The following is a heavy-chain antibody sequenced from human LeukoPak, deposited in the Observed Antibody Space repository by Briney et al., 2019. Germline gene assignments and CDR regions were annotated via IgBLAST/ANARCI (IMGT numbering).Heavy chain of an antibody. CDR1: GFTFSSYS. D-gene: IGHD5-24*01. J-gene: IGHJ6*03. CDR3: ASARAAEIAMPTYYYYMDV. CDR2: ISSSSSTI. Sequence: GGSLRLSCAASGFTFSSYSMNWVRQAPGKGLEWVSYISSSSSTIYYADSVKGRFTISRDNAKNSLYLQMNSLRAEDTAVYYCASARAAEIAMPTYYYYMDVWGKGTTVTVSS. V-gene: IGHV3-48*01.